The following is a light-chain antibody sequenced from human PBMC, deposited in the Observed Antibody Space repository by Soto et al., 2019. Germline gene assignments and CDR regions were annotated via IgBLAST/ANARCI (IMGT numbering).Light chain of an antibody. CDR3: AAWDDSLSGRV. J-gene: IGLJ3*02. V-gene: IGLV1-47*02. CDR2: SNN. CDR1: SSNIGSNY. Sequence: QSVLTQPPSASGTPGQSVTISCSGSSSNIGSNYVYWYQQLPGTAPKLLIYSNNQRPSGVPDRFSGSKSGTSASLAISGLRSEDEADYYCAAWDDSLSGRVFGGGTKVTVL.